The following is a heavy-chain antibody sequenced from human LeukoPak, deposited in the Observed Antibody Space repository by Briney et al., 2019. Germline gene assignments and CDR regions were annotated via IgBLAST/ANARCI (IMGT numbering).Heavy chain of an antibody. CDR1: GDSISSNNNY. J-gene: IGHJ6*03. V-gene: IGHV4-39*07. D-gene: IGHD3-3*01. Sequence: PSETLSLTCTVSGDSISSNNNYWGWIRQPPGKGLEWIGAIYYSGSTFYNPSLKSRVTISVDTSKNQFSLKLSSVTAADTAVYYCARLNQYDFWSGYDYYYYYYMDVWGKGTTVTVSS. CDR2: IYYSGST. CDR3: ARLNQYDFWSGYDYYYYYYMDV.